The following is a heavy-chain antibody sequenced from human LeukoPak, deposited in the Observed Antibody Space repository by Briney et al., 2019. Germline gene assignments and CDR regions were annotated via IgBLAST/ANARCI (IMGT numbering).Heavy chain of an antibody. J-gene: IGHJ3*02. CDR1: GYSFTNYW. V-gene: IGHV5-51*01. D-gene: IGHD6-6*01. CDR3: AKTSMAARFDAFDI. CDR2: IYPGDSDT. Sequence: GESLKISCTGPGYSFTNYWIGWVRQMPGKGLEWMGIIYPGDSDTRYSPSFKGQVTISADKSISTAYLQWSSLKASDSAMYYCAKTSMAARFDAFDIWGQGTMVTVSS.